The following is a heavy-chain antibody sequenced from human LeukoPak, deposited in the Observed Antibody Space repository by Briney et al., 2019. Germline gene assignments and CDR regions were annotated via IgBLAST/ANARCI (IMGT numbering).Heavy chain of an antibody. J-gene: IGHJ3*02. CDR3: ARASTPRHAFDI. Sequence: ASVKVSCKASGYTFTSYDINWVRQATGQGLEWMGWMNPNSGNTGYAQKFQGRVTITRNTSISTAYMELSSLRSEDTAVYYCARASTPRHAFDIWGQGKVVTVSS. V-gene: IGHV1-8*03. CDR1: GYTFTSYD. CDR2: MNPNSGNT.